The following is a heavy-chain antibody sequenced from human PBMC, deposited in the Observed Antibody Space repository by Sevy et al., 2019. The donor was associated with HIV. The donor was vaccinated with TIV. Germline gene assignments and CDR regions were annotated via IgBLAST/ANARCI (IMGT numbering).Heavy chain of an antibody. CDR2: IIPIFRTT. D-gene: IGHD3-22*01. Sequence: AAVKVSCKASGGTFSSSAITWVGQAPGQGLERMGGIIPIFRTTNYSQNFQGRVTITADESTSIAYMELSSLRFEDTAVYYCARPSDTSAIFKWAFDIWGPGTQVTVSS. CDR3: ARPSDTSAIFKWAFDI. V-gene: IGHV1-69*13. CDR1: GGTFSSSA. J-gene: IGHJ3*02.